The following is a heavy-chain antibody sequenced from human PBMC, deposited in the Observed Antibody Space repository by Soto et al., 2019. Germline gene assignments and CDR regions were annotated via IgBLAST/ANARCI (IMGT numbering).Heavy chain of an antibody. CDR1: GFTFSSYS. CDR2: ISSSSSYI. Sequence: GGSLRLSCAASGFTFSSYSMNWVRQAPGKGLEWVSSISSSSSYIYYADSVKGRFTISRDNAKNSLYLQMNSLRAEDTAVYYCARDSGPMGGGFDYWGQGTLVTVSS. CDR3: ARDSGPMGGGFDY. D-gene: IGHD3-10*01. J-gene: IGHJ4*02. V-gene: IGHV3-21*01.